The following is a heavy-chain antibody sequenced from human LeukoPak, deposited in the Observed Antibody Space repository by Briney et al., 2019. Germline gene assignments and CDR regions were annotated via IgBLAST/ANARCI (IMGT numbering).Heavy chain of an antibody. D-gene: IGHD3-3*01. J-gene: IGHJ4*02. Sequence: SETLSLTCTVSGGSISSYYWSWIRQPPGKGLEWIGYIYNSGSTDYNPSLRSRVTISLDASKNQFSLKLSSVTAADTAVYYCARLCNDFWSGYYAAFDYWGQGTLVTVSS. CDR3: ARLCNDFWSGYYAAFDY. V-gene: IGHV4-59*08. CDR2: IYNSGST. CDR1: GGSISSYY.